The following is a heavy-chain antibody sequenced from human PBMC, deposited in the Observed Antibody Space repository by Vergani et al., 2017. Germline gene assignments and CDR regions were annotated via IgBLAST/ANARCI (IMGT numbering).Heavy chain of an antibody. CDR1: GGSFSGYY. D-gene: IGHD3-3*01. J-gene: IGHJ4*02. V-gene: IGHV4-34*01. CDR3: ARQLTDTYYDFWSGFTFDY. Sequence: QVQLQQWGAGLLKPSETLSLTCAVYGGSFSGYYWSWIRQPPGKGLEWIGEINHSGSTNYNPSLKSRVTISVDTSKNQFSLKLSSLTAADTAVYYCARQLTDTYYDFWSGFTFDYWGQGTLVTVSS. CDR2: INHSGST.